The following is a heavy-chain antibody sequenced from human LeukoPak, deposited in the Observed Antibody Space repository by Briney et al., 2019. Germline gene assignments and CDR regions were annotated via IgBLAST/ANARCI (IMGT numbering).Heavy chain of an antibody. CDR1: GFTFSRYW. Sequence: GGSLRLSCAASGFTFSRYWMHWVRQAPGKGLLWVSRINGDGSTTTYADSVKGRFTISRDNAKNTLYLQMSSLRAKDMAVYYCARDLNGGGDYWGQGTLVTVSS. D-gene: IGHD4-23*01. J-gene: IGHJ4*02. CDR2: INGDGSTT. V-gene: IGHV3-74*01. CDR3: ARDLNGGGDY.